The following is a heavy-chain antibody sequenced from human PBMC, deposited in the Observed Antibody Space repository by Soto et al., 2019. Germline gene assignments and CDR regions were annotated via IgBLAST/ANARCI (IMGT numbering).Heavy chain of an antibody. CDR2: ISYDGSNK. CDR3: ATYDFWSGYRPDDAFDI. D-gene: IGHD3-3*01. J-gene: IGHJ3*02. CDR1: GFTLSSYA. Sequence: ALRHSCAASGFTLSSYAMHWGHQAPGKGLEWVAVISYDGSNKYYADSVKGRFTISRDNSKNTLYLQMNSLRAEDTAVYYCATYDFWSGYRPDDAFDIWGQGTMVTVSS. V-gene: IGHV3-30-3*01.